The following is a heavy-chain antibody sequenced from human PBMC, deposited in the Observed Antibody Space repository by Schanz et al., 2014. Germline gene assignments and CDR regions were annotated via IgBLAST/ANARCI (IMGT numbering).Heavy chain of an antibody. CDR3: ARGVLGSGYRQQYYFDH. D-gene: IGHD3-3*01. CDR2: VNHGGYT. CDR1: GGSFSGYW. J-gene: IGHJ4*02. V-gene: IGHV4-34*01. Sequence: QVQLQQWGAGLLKPSETLSLTCAFSGGSFSGYWWTWVRQSPGKGLGWIGEVNHGGYTNYNPSLKGRVTVSLDMSKRQFSLRLSSVTAADTAAYYCARGVLGSGYRQQYYFDHWGQGTLVTVSS.